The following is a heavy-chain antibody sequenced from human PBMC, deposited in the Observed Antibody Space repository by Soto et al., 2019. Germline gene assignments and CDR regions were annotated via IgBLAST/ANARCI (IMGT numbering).Heavy chain of an antibody. CDR2: INAGNGNT. Sequence: ASVKVSCKASGYTFTSYAMHWVRQAPGQRLEWMGWINAGNGNTKYSQKFQGRVNITRDTSASTGYMELSSLRSEDTAVYYCARVTYYDSSGYSYWGQGTLVTVSS. J-gene: IGHJ4*02. CDR3: ARVTYYDSSGYSY. CDR1: GYTFTSYA. V-gene: IGHV1-3*01. D-gene: IGHD3-22*01.